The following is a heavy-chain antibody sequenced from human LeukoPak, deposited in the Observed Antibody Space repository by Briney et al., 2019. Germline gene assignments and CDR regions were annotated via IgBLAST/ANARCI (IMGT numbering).Heavy chain of an antibody. V-gene: IGHV3-7*01. D-gene: IGHD2-15*01. CDR3: ARALKFCSGGSCYLFDY. CDR2: INPDGNKK. CDR1: GLTFSSSW. Sequence: SGGSLRLSCAVSGLTFSSSWMDWVRQAPGKGLEWVASINPDGNKKYSADSVKGRFTISRDDAENSLYLQMNSLRVEDTAFYYCARALKFCSGGSCYLFDYWGQGTLVTVSS. J-gene: IGHJ4*02.